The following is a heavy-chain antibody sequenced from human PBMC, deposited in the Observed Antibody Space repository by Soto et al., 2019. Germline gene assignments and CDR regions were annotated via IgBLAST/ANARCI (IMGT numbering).Heavy chain of an antibody. J-gene: IGHJ4*02. Sequence: QVQLQESGPGLVKPSQTLSLTCTVSGGSISSGGYYWSWIRQHPGKGLEWMGYIYYSGSTYYNPSLKSRVTISVDTSKNQFSLKLSSVTAADTAVYYCAREAACGGDCYSLGVDSWGQGTLVTVSS. D-gene: IGHD2-21*02. V-gene: IGHV4-31*03. CDR1: GGSISSGGYY. CDR2: IYYSGST. CDR3: AREAACGGDCYSLGVDS.